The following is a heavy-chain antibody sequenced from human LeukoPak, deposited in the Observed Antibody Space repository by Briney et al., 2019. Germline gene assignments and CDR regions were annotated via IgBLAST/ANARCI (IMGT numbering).Heavy chain of an antibody. V-gene: IGHV3-30-3*01. J-gene: IGHJ6*03. D-gene: IGHD2-2*01. Sequence: GGSLRLSCAASGFTFSSYAMHWVRQAPGKGLEWVAVISYDGSNKYYADSVKGRFTISRDNSKNTLYLQMNSLRAEDTAVYYCARATRPLKDYYYYYYMDVWGKGTTVTVSS. CDR1: GFTFSSYA. CDR3: ARATRPLKDYYYYYYMDV. CDR2: ISYDGSNK.